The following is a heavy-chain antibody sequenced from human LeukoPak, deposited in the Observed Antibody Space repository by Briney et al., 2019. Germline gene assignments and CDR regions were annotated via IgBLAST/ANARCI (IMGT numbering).Heavy chain of an antibody. CDR1: GFTFRSYS. CDR3: ARDFFGYSGYFDS. CDR2: ISSTTTTI. J-gene: IGHJ4*02. V-gene: IGHV3-48*04. Sequence: GGSLRLSCAASGFTFRSYSMNWVRQAPGKGLEWVSYISSTTTTIKHADSVKGRFTISRDNAKNSLYLQMNSLRAEDTAMYYCARDFFGYSGYFDSWGQGTQVTVSS. D-gene: IGHD5-24*01.